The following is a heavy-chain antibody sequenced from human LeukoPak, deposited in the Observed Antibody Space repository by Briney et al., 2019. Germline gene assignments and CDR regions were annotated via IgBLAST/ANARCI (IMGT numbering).Heavy chain of an antibody. CDR2: IYSGDST. V-gene: IGHV3-53*04. CDR3: ARDWRRTGYSYWYFDL. Sequence: GGSLRLSCAASGFTVSSNYMSWVRQAPGKGLEWVSVIYSGDSTYYADSVKGRFTISRHNSKNTLYLQMNSLRAEDTAVYYCARDWRRTGYSYWYFDLWGRRTLVTVSS. D-gene: IGHD3/OR15-3a*01. J-gene: IGHJ2*01. CDR1: GFTVSSNY.